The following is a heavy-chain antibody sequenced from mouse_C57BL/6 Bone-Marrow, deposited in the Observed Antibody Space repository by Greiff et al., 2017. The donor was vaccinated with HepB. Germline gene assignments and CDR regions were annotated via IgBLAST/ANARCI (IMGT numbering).Heavy chain of an antibody. J-gene: IGHJ1*03. CDR1: GYTFTSYG. V-gene: IGHV1-81*01. CDR3: ARKSGRDWYFDV. D-gene: IGHD1-3*01. Sequence: LVESGAELARPGASVKLSCKASGYTFTSYGISWVKQRTGQGLEWIGEIYPRSGNTYYNEKFKGKATLTADKSSSTAYMELRSLTSEDSAVYFCARKSGRDWYFDVWGTGTTVTVSS. CDR2: IYPRSGNT.